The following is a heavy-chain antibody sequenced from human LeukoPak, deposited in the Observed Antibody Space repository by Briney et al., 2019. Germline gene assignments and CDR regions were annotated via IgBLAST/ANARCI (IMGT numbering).Heavy chain of an antibody. CDR1: GFTFSSYW. J-gene: IGHJ5*02. V-gene: IGHV3-74*01. CDR3: ARDRPHNWFDP. D-gene: IGHD6-6*01. CDR2: INNDGSDT. Sequence: GGSLRLSCTASGFTFSSYWMHWVRQAPGKGLVWVSYINNDGSDTSYADSVKGRFTISRDNAKNTLYLQMNSLRAEDTAVYYCARDRPHNWFDPWGQGTLVTVSS.